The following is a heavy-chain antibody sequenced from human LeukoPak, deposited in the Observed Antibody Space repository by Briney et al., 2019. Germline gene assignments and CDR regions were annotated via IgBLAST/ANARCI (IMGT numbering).Heavy chain of an antibody. CDR2: IYYSGST. CDR3: AIHNLYCRSTSCYVKDYYYGMDV. CDR1: GGSISSYY. V-gene: IGHV4-59*08. Sequence: SETLSLTCTVSGGSISSYYWSWIRQPPGKGLEWVGYIYYSGSTNYNPSLKSRVTISADTSKNQFSLRLSSVTAADTAVYFCAIHNLYCRSTSCYVKDYYYGMDVWGQGTTVTVSS. D-gene: IGHD2-2*01. J-gene: IGHJ6*02.